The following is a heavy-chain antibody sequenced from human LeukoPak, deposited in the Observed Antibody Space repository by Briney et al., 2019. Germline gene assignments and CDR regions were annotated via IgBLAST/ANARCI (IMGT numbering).Heavy chain of an antibody. V-gene: IGHV4-59*01. CDR3: ARLSGSPLSKYYYHMDN. CDR1: ADSIRSYS. Sequence: SETLSLTCTVFADSIRSYSWSWIRQSPVKGLEWIGYIYYSGGTNYNPSLQSRVTMSIDTSENQLSLRLTSLTAADTAVYYCARLSGSPLSKYYYHMDNWGKGTTVIVS. J-gene: IGHJ6*03. CDR2: IYYSGGT. D-gene: IGHD5/OR15-5a*01.